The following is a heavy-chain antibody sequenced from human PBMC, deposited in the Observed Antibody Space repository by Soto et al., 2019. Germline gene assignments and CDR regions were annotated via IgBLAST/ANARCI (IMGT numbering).Heavy chain of an antibody. J-gene: IGHJ6*02. D-gene: IGHD2-2*01. Sequence: ASVKVSCKASGYSFTSYGISWVRRAPGQGLEWMGWISPYNGHTQFVQRFQGRVSMTTDTSTKTAYMELRNLRSDDTAHYYCARDLTVVPATHPRLENYGMDVWGQGTTVTVSS. V-gene: IGHV1-18*01. CDR1: GYSFTSYG. CDR3: ARDLTVVPATHPRLENYGMDV. CDR2: ISPYNGHT.